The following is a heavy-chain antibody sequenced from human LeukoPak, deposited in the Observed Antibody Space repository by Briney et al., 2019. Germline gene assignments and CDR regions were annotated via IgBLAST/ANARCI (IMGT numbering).Heavy chain of an antibody. J-gene: IGHJ4*02. Sequence: PSETLSLTCTVSGGSISSSRYSGGWIRQPPGKGLEWIGSIYYSGSTYYNPSLKSRVTISVDTSKNQFSLKLSSVTAADTAVYYCARHITSGIRSDYWGQGTLVTVSS. CDR3: ARHITSGIRSDY. CDR2: IYYSGST. V-gene: IGHV4-39*01. CDR1: GGSISSSRYS.